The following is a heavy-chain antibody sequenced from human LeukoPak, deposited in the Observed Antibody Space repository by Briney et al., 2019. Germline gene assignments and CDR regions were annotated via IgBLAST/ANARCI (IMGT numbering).Heavy chain of an antibody. D-gene: IGHD6-13*01. CDR1: GDSVSNNSAA. Sequence: SQTLSLTCAISGDSVSNNSAAWNWIRQSPSRGLEWLGRTYYRSKWSNDYAVSVKSRITINPDTSKNQFSLQLNSVTPEDTAVYYCARGSSSWYQDPRFDYWGQGTLVTVSS. CDR2: TYYRSKWSN. V-gene: IGHV6-1*01. J-gene: IGHJ4*02. CDR3: ARGSSSWYQDPRFDY.